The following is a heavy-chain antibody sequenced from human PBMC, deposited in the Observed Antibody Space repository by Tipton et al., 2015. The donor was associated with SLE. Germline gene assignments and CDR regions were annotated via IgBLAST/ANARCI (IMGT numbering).Heavy chain of an antibody. J-gene: IGHJ6*02. D-gene: IGHD3-22*01. V-gene: IGHV3-30*02. Sequence: SLRLSCAASGFTFSSYGIHWVRQAPGKGLEWVAFIRYDGSNKAYADSVKGRFTISRDNAKNSLYLQMNSLRAEDTALYYCAKGTTRGITMIVVVIDGMDVWGQGTTVTVSS. CDR2: IRYDGSNK. CDR1: GFTFSSYG. CDR3: AKGTTRGITMIVVVIDGMDV.